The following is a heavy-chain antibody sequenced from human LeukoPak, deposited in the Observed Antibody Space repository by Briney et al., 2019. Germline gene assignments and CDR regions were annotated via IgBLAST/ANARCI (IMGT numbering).Heavy chain of an antibody. D-gene: IGHD3-22*01. CDR1: GFTFSGYS. V-gene: IGHV3-21*01. CDR3: ARTSYDSSGYSSNFDY. J-gene: IGHJ4*02. CDR2: ISSSSSYI. Sequence: GGSLRLSCAASGFTFSGYSMNWVRQAPGKGLEWVSSISSSSSYIYYADSVKGRFTISRDNAKNSLYLQMNSLRAEDTAVYYCARTSYDSSGYSSNFDYWGQGTLVTVSS.